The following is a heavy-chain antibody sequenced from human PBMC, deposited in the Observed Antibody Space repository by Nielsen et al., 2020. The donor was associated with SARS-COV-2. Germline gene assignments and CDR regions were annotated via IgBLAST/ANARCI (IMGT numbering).Heavy chain of an antibody. Sequence: GESLKISCAASGFTFSDYHMSWFRQAPGKGLEWISHISSSSSYADSVKGRFTISRDNAKNSLYLQMNSLRVDDTAVYCCARRGRGQNFEYWGQGTLVTVSS. V-gene: IGHV3-11*03. CDR2: ISSSSS. CDR3: ARRGRGQNFEY. CDR1: GFTFSDYH. J-gene: IGHJ4*02. D-gene: IGHD3-10*01.